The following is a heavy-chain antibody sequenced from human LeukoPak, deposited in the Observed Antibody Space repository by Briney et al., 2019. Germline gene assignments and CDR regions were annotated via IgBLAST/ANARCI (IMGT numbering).Heavy chain of an antibody. J-gene: IGHJ3*02. D-gene: IGHD4/OR15-4a*01. CDR1: GFTFDDYA. Sequence: AGGSLRLSCAASGFTFDDYAMHWVRRAPGKGLEWVSGISWNSGSIGYADSVKGRFTISRDNAKNSLYLQMNSLRAEDTALYYCAKDMVPSDPWDAFDIWGQGTMVTVSS. V-gene: IGHV3-9*01. CDR3: AKDMVPSDPWDAFDI. CDR2: ISWNSGSI.